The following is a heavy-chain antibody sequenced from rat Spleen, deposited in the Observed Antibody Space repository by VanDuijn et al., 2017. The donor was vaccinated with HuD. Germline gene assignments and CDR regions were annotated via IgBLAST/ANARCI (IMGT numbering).Heavy chain of an antibody. CDR3: TKNWDY. J-gene: IGHJ2*01. V-gene: IGHV5-25*01. CDR2: ISTGGGNT. D-gene: IGHD3-6*01. Sequence: EVQLVESGGGLVRPGRSLKLSCTASGFTFSNYDMAWVRQAPTKGLEWVASISTGGGNTYYRDSVKGRFTISRDNAKSTLYLQMTSLRSEDTAIYYCTKNWDYWGQGVMVTVSS. CDR1: GFTFSNYD.